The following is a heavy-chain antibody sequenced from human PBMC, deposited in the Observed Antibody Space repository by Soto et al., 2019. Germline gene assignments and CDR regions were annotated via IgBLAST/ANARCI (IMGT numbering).Heavy chain of an antibody. V-gene: IGHV3-23*01. Sequence: GGSLRLSCAASGFTFSSYAMSWVRQAPGKGLEWVSAISGSGGSTYYADSVKGRFTISRDNSKNTLYLQMNSLRAEDTAVYYCAKDRVHIVVVTDYFDYWGQGTLVTVSS. CDR2: ISGSGGST. D-gene: IGHD2-21*02. CDR3: AKDRVHIVVVTDYFDY. J-gene: IGHJ4*02. CDR1: GFTFSSYA.